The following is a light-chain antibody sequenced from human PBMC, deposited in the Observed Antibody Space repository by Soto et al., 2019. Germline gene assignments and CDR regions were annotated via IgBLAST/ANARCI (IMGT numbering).Light chain of an antibody. J-gene: IGKJ2*01. CDR1: QSISSW. V-gene: IGKV1-5*01. CDR2: DAS. Sequence: DLLMTQSPPTLSASVGDRVTITCRASQSISSWLAWYQQKPGKAPKLLNYDASYLESGVPSRCSGNGSGTEFTLSISSLQADDFATYYCHQYDSFDSFGQGTKLEI. CDR3: HQYDSFDS.